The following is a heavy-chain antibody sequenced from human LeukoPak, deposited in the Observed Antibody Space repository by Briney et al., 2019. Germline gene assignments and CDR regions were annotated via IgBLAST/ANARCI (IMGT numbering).Heavy chain of an antibody. CDR1: GYSISSGYY. D-gene: IGHD6-19*01. CDR2: IYHSGST. CDR3: AREWVVQGLNF. J-gene: IGHJ4*02. V-gene: IGHV4-38-2*02. Sequence: TSETLSLTCTVSGYSISSGYYWGWIRQPPGKGLEWIGSIYHSGSTYYNPSLKSRVTISVDTSKNQFSLKLSSVTAADTAVYYCAREWVVQGLNFWGQGTLVTVSS.